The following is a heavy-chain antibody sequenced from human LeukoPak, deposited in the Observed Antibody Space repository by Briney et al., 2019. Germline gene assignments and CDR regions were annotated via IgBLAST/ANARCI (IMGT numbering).Heavy chain of an antibody. D-gene: IGHD5-12*01. J-gene: IGHJ4*02. CDR1: GFNVRSNC. CDR2: IYNDGRT. Sequence: PGGSLRLSCAASGFNVRSNCMSWFRQAPGKGLEWASVIYNDGRTYYADSVKGRFIISKDNSKNTLYLQMNNLRADDTAVYYCARESGYAVGDFWGQGTLVTVSS. V-gene: IGHV3-53*01. CDR3: ARESGYAVGDF.